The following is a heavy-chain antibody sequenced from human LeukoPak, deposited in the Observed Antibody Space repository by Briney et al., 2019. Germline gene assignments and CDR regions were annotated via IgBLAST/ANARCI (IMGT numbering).Heavy chain of an antibody. CDR1: GYTLTELS. D-gene: IGHD1-26*01. Sequence: ASVKVSCKVSGYTLTELSMHWVRQAPGKGLEWTGSFDPEDGETIYAQKFQGRVTMTEDTSTDTAYMEVTSLRSEDTAFYYCATAASGTYVHWFDPWGQGTLVTVSS. CDR2: FDPEDGET. CDR3: ATAASGTYVHWFDP. J-gene: IGHJ5*02. V-gene: IGHV1-24*01.